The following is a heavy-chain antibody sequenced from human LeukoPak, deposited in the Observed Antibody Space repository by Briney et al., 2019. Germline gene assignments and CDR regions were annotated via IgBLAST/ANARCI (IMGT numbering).Heavy chain of an antibody. D-gene: IGHD3-22*01. CDR2: IYYSGST. CDR3: ASNTYYYDSSGYPMRGPFYY. J-gene: IGHJ4*02. CDR1: GGSISSGDYY. Sequence: SETLSLTCTVSGGSISSGDYYWSWIRQPPGKGLEWIGYIYYSGSTYYNPSLKSRVTISVDTSKNQFSLKLGSVTAADTAVCYCASNTYYYDSSGYPMRGPFYYWGQGTLVAVSS. V-gene: IGHV4-30-4*01.